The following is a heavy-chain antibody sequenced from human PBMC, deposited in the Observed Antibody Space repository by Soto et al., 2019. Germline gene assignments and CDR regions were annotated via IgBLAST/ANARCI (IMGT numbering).Heavy chain of an antibody. CDR2: INAGNGNT. Sequence: ASVKVSCRASGYTFTSYAMHWVRQAPGQRLEWMGWINAGNGNTKYSQKFQGRVTITRDTSASTAYMELSSLRSEDTAVYYCAGGGSGSYYIFDYWGQGTLVTVSS. D-gene: IGHD1-26*01. CDR3: AGGGSGSYYIFDY. CDR1: GYTFTSYA. V-gene: IGHV1-3*01. J-gene: IGHJ4*02.